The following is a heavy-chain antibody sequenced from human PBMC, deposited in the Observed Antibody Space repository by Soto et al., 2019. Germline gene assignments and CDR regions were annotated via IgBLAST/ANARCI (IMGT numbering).Heavy chain of an antibody. Sequence: QVQLVQSGAEVRKPGSSVQVSCKASGGTFYTYTFSWVRQAPGQGLEWMGSITPIYPTTNYAEKFQGRLTVTADGSTNTAYMELNSLTSDDTAVYYCARIPRYSFPTSDDRDSWCQGTLVTVSS. D-gene: IGHD5-18*01. J-gene: IGHJ4*02. V-gene: IGHV1-69*15. CDR3: ARIPRYSFPTSDDRDS. CDR1: GGTFYTYT. CDR2: ITPIYPTT.